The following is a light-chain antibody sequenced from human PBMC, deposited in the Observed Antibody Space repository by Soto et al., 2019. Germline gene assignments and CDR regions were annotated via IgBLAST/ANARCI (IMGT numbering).Light chain of an antibody. J-gene: IGLJ3*02. Sequence: QSVLTQPPSVSGAPGQRVTISCTGSSSNIGAGYDVHWYQQLPGTAPKLLIYGNSNRPSGVPDRFSGSKSGTSASLAITGLRGEDEADYYCPSYDSSLSGSVFGGGTKVTVL. CDR1: SSNIGAGYD. CDR2: GNS. V-gene: IGLV1-40*01. CDR3: PSYDSSLSGSV.